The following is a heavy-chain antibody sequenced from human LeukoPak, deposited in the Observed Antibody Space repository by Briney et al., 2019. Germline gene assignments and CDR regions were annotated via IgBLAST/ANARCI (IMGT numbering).Heavy chain of an antibody. CDR3: ARAGPNWNYRGWFDP. CDR2: IYYSGST. V-gene: IGHV4-59*01. D-gene: IGHD1-7*01. J-gene: IGHJ5*02. Sequence: SETLSLTCTVSGGSISSYYWSWIRQPPGKGLEWIGYIYYSGSTNYNPSLKSRVTISIDTSKNQFSLKLSSVTAADTAVYYCARAGPNWNYRGWFDPWGQGTLVTVSS. CDR1: GGSISSYY.